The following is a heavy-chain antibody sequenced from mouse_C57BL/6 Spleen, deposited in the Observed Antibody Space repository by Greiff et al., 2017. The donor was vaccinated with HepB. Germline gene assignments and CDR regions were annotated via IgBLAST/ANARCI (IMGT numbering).Heavy chain of an antibody. J-gene: IGHJ4*01. D-gene: IGHD2-10*02. CDR2: ISSGGDYI. CDR3: TRGGYGKGISYAMDY. V-gene: IGHV5-9-1*02. Sequence: EVMLVESGEGLVKPGGSLKLSCAASGFTFSSYAMSWVRQTPEKRLEWVAYISSGGDYIYYADTVKGRFTIPRDNARNTLYLQMSSLKSEDTAMYYCTRGGYGKGISYAMDYWGQGTSVTVSS. CDR1: GFTFSSYA.